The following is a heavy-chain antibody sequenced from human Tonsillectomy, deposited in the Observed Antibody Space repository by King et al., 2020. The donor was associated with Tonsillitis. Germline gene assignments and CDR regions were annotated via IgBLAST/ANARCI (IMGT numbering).Heavy chain of an antibody. D-gene: IGHD3-22*01. CDR1: GFTFGDYA. CDR2: IRSKAYGGTT. CDR3: TRFHYYDSSGYYYAFDY. J-gene: IGHJ4*02. V-gene: IGHV3-49*03. Sequence: VQLVESGGGLVQPGRSLRLSCTASGFTFGDYAMSWFRQAPGKGLEWVGFIRSKAYGGTTEYAASVKGRFTILRDDSKSIAYLQMNSLKTEDTAVYYCTRFHYYDSSGYYYAFDYWGQGTLVTVSS.